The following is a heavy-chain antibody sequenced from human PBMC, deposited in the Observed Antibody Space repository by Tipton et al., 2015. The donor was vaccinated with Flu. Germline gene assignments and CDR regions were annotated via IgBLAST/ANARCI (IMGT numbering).Heavy chain of an antibody. J-gene: IGHJ4*02. CDR3: ARGYDILTDGGGYFDY. CDR2: IRFDGSDK. D-gene: IGHD3-9*01. V-gene: IGHV3-33*01. Sequence: RSLRLSCAASGFTFSTYGMHWVRQAPGKGLEWVAFIRFDGSDKHYADSVKGRFTISRDNSKNTLYLQMNSLGAEDTAVYYCARGYDILTDGGGYFDYWGQGTLVTVSS. CDR1: GFTFSTYG.